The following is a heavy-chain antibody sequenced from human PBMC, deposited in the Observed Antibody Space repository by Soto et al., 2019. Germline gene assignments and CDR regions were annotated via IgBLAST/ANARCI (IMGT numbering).Heavy chain of an antibody. CDR3: ARGGYAIQQFDP. J-gene: IGHJ5*02. CDR2: IYYSGST. Sequence: QVQLQESGPGLVKPSETLSLTCTVSGGSVSSGSYYWSWIRQPPGKGLEWIGYIYYSGSTNYNPSLKRRXXVXAXXTENRSTLKLTSVTAAHPAVYYAARGGYAIQQFDPWGQGALVTVSS. CDR1: GGSVSSGSYY. D-gene: IGHD2-8*01. V-gene: IGHV4-61*01.